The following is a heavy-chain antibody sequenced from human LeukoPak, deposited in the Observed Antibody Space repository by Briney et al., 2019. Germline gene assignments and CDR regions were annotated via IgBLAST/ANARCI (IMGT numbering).Heavy chain of an antibody. D-gene: IGHD6-19*01. CDR3: ARAGIAVAGGDYYYGMDV. Sequence: SETLSLTCAVYGGSFSGYYWSWIRQPPGKGLEWMGEINHSGSANYNPSLKSRVTISVDTSKNQSSLKLSSVTAADTAVYYCARAGIAVAGGDYYYGMDVWGQGTTVTVSS. CDR1: GGSFSGYY. J-gene: IGHJ6*02. V-gene: IGHV4-34*01. CDR2: INHSGSA.